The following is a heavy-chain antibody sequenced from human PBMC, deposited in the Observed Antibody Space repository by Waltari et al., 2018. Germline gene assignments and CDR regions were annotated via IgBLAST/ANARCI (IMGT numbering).Heavy chain of an antibody. V-gene: IGHV1-69*08. CDR1: GGTFSSYA. D-gene: IGHD1-7*01. J-gene: IGHJ4*02. Sequence: QVQLVQSGAEVKKPGSSVKVSCKASGGTFSSYAIRWVRQAPGQGLEWMGRIIPIFGTANYAQKFQGRVTITADKSTSTAYMELSSLRSEDTAVYYCARGGQEGYNWNYEGFYYWGQGTLVTVSS. CDR3: ARGGQEGYNWNYEGFYY. CDR2: IIPIFGTA.